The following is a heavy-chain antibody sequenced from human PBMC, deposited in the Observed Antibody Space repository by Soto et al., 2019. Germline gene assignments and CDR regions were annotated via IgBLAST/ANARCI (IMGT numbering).Heavy chain of an antibody. CDR3: AGCMTGRSQFGIFVD. CDR1: GYSFTSYW. CDR2: IYPGDSDT. J-gene: IGHJ4*02. D-gene: IGHD2-15*01. Sequence: GESLKISCKGSGYSFTSYWIGWVRQMPGKGLEWMGIIYPGDSDTRYSPSFQGQVTISADKSISTAYLQWSSLKASDTAMYYCAGCMTGRSQFGIFVDWGQGTLVNVSS. V-gene: IGHV5-51*01.